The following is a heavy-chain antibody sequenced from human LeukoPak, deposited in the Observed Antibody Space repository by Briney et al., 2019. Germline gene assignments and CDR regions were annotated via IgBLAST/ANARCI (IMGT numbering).Heavy chain of an antibody. CDR2: TYTGDSDS. CDR1: GDSFTSYW. Sequence: AESLKIFCKGSGDSFTSYWIVWLRQMPGKSLECMGITYTGDSDSRYSPSFQAQVIISADKSITPAYLQWGSLKASDTAMYYCARRVTPFNWFDPWGQGTLVTV. J-gene: IGHJ5*02. CDR3: ARRVTPFNWFDP. V-gene: IGHV5-51*01.